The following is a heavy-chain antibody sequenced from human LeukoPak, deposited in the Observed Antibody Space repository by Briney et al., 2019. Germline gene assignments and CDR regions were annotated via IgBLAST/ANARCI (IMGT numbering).Heavy chain of an antibody. V-gene: IGHV4-4*07. CDR1: GGSNSSRY. Sequence: PSETLSLTCIVSGGSNSSRYWSWIRQPAGKGLEWIGRIHTSGSTNYNPSLKSRVTMSVDTSKNQFSLKLTSVTAADTAVYYCARALVVTPYFDYWGQGALVTVSS. CDR3: ARALVVTPYFDY. D-gene: IGHD2-21*02. J-gene: IGHJ4*02. CDR2: IHTSGST.